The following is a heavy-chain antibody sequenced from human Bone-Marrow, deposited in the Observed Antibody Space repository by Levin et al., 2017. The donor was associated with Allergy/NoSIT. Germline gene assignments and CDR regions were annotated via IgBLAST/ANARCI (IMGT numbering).Heavy chain of an antibody. V-gene: IGHV1-2*02. CDR1: GYTFTGYY. J-gene: IGHJ5*02. Sequence: ASVKVSCKASGYTFTGYYIHWVRQAPGQGLEWMGWINPDSGDTKCAQKFQDRVTMTRDTSISTAYMEVTRLRFEDTAIYFCSRMLTGTWEWFDPWGQGTLVTVSS. D-gene: IGHD1-20*01. CDR2: INPDSGDT. CDR3: SRMLTGTWEWFDP.